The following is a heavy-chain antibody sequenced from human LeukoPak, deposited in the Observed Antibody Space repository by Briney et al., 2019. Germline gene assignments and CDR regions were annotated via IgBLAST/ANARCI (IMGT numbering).Heavy chain of an antibody. CDR2: INHSGST. J-gene: IGHJ5*02. Sequence: SETLSLTCAVYGGSFSGYYWSWIRQPPGKGLEWIGEINHSGSTNYNPSLKSRVTISVDTSKNQFSLKLSSVTAADTAVYYCARDPDRANWFDPWGQGTLVTDSS. CDR3: ARDPDRANWFDP. D-gene: IGHD1-14*01. V-gene: IGHV4-34*01. CDR1: GGSFSGYY.